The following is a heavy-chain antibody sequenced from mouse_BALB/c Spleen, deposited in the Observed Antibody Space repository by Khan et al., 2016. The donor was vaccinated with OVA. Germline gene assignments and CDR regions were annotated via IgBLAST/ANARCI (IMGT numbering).Heavy chain of an antibody. CDR1: GFSLTNYG. CDR3: ARQPYYHYNIMDY. CDR2: IWRDGST. D-gene: IGHD2-10*01. V-gene: IGHV2-6-1*01. Sequence: VQLVESGPGLVAPSQSLSITCTISGFSLTNYGVHWVRQPPGKGLEWLVVIWRDGSTTYNSALKSRLTISKDNSKSQVFLKMNSLQTDDTAVYVCARQPYYHYNIMDYWGKGTSGNVSS. J-gene: IGHJ4*01.